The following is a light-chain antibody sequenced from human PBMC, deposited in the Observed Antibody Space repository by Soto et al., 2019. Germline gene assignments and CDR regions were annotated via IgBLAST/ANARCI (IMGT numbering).Light chain of an antibody. CDR2: SAS. CDR1: QSISYN. Sequence: EILMTQSPATLSVSPGERATLSCSASQSISYNLAWYQQKPVQAPRVLIYSASTRATGIPARFSGSGSGTEFTLTISSLQSEDFAVYYCHQYNNWPPWTFGQGTKVDIK. J-gene: IGKJ1*01. CDR3: HQYNNWPPWT. V-gene: IGKV3-15*01.